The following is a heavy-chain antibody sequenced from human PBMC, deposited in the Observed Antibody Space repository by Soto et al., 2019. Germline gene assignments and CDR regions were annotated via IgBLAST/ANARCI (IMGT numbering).Heavy chain of an antibody. Sequence: SETLSLTCTVSGGSISSYYWIWIRQPPVNGLEFIGYIYYIFSTNYNPSLKSRFTISLNTSKNQFSLKLSSETAAYTAVYYCARVYWGGDCYLDYWGQGTMVTVSS. V-gene: IGHV4-59*01. CDR1: GGSISSYY. CDR3: ARVYWGGDCYLDY. CDR2: IYYIFST. D-gene: IGHD2-21*02. J-gene: IGHJ4*02.